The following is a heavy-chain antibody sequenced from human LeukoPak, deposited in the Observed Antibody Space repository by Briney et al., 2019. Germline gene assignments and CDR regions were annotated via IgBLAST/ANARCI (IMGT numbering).Heavy chain of an antibody. CDR1: GGSFSGYY. V-gene: IGHV4-34*01. CDR2: INHSGST. CDR3: ARGYYYDSSGYYWK. Sequence: SETLSLTCAVYGGSFSGYYWSWIRQPPGKGLEWIGEINHSGSTNYNPSLKSRVTISVDTAKNQFSLKLSSVTAADTAVYYCARGYYYDSSGYYWKWGQGTLVTVSS. J-gene: IGHJ4*02. D-gene: IGHD3-22*01.